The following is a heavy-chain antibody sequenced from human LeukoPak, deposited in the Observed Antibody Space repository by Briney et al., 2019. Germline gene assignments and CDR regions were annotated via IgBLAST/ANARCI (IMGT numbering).Heavy chain of an antibody. CDR1: GGSISSSSYY. D-gene: IGHD1-26*01. J-gene: IGHJ3*02. CDR2: IYYSGST. V-gene: IGHV4-61*01. CDR3: AREGARWEPSFSAFDI. Sequence: SETLSLTCTVSGGSISSSSYYWGWIRQPPGKGLEWIGYIYYSGSTSYNPSLKSQVTISVDTSKNQFSLKLSSVTAADTAVYYCAREGARWEPSFSAFDIWGQGTMVTVSS.